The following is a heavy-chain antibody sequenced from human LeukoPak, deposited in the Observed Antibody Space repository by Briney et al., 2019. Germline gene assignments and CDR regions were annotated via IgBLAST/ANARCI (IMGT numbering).Heavy chain of an antibody. CDR1: GFTFSSYA. Sequence: GGSLRLSCAASGFTFSSYAMSWVRQAPGKGLEWVSAISGSGGSTYYADSVKGRFTISRDNSKYTLYLQMNSLRAEDTAVYYCAKDTSYYDILTGYFDYWGQGTLVTVSS. D-gene: IGHD3-9*01. J-gene: IGHJ4*02. V-gene: IGHV3-23*01. CDR2: ISGSGGST. CDR3: AKDTSYYDILTGYFDY.